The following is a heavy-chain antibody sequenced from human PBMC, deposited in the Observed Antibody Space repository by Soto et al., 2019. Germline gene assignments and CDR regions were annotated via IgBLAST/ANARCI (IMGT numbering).Heavy chain of an antibody. CDR2: MNPNSGNT. Sequence: ASVKVSCNASGYTFTSYDINWVRQATGQGLEWMGWMNPNSGNTGYAQKFQGRVTMTRNTSISTAYMELSSLRSEDTAVYYCARVLRITMVRGFDPWGQGTLVTVSS. CDR3: ARVLRITMVRGFDP. V-gene: IGHV1-8*01. D-gene: IGHD3-10*01. CDR1: GYTFTSYD. J-gene: IGHJ5*02.